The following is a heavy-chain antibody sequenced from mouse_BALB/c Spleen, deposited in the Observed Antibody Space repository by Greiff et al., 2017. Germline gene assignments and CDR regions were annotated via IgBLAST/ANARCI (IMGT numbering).Heavy chain of an antibody. CDR1: GYSFTSYW. CDR2: IHPSDSET. D-gene: IGHD2-4*01. CDR3: ARVNYDYDEGYGMDD. V-gene: IGHV1-74*01. J-gene: IGHJ4*01. Sequence: QVPLQQSGPELVKPGASVKLSCKASGYSFTSYWLNWVKQRPGQGLEWIGMIHPSDSETRLNQKFKDKATLTVDKSSSTAYMQLSSPTSEDSAVYNGARVNYDYDEGYGMDDWGQGTTVTVAS.